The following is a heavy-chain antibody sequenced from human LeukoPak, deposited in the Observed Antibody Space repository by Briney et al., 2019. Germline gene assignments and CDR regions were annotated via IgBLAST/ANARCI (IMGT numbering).Heavy chain of an antibody. J-gene: IGHJ6*03. CDR2: LYCNGSA. Sequence: SETLSLTCDISGGSVYSGGYSRSWIRHPPGKGLEWIGYLYCNGSAHYNPSLRSRVTISKDTSKNNFALNLISVTAADTAVYYCARFVAAISSIQLYYCYIDAWGKGTTVIVSS. CDR3: ARFVAAISSIQLYYCYIDA. D-gene: IGHD5-12*01. CDR1: GGSVYSGGYS. V-gene: IGHV4-30-4*07.